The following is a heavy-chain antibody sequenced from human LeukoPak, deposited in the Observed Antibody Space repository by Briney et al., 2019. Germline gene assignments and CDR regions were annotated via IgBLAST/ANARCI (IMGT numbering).Heavy chain of an antibody. V-gene: IGHV3-30*18. CDR3: AKDRDFGSGYGMDV. CDR1: GFTFSSYG. Sequence: GGSLRLSCAASGFTFSSYGMHWVRQAPGKGLEWVAVISYDGSNKYYADSVKGRFTISRDNSKDTLYLQMNSLRAEDTAVYYCAKDRDFGSGYGMDVWGQGTTVTVSS. CDR2: ISYDGSNK. J-gene: IGHJ6*02. D-gene: IGHD3-3*01.